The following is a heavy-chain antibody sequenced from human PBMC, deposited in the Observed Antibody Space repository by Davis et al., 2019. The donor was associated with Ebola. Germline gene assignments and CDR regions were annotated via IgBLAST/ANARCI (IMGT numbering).Heavy chain of an antibody. CDR2: ISAYNGAT. CDR1: GYTFTNYA. J-gene: IGHJ4*02. CDR3: ARDRGMIAAAGHFDY. Sequence: ASVKVSCKASGYTFTNYAVTWVRRAPGQGLEWLGWISAYNGATDYAQILQGRVTMTIDTSTSTVYMELRNLRSDDTAVYYCARDRGMIAAAGHFDYWGQGTLVTVSS. V-gene: IGHV1-18*01. D-gene: IGHD6-13*01.